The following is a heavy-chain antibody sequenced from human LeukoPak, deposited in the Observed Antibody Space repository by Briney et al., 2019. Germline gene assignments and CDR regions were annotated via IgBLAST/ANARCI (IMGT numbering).Heavy chain of an antibody. D-gene: IGHD2/OR15-2a*01. CDR1: GFTFSNHN. Sequence: GGSLRLSCEASGFTFSNHNMNWVRQAPGKGLEWVSSINSRSNYIYYADPVKGRFTISRDNAKESLYLQMNSLRAEDTALYFCARDKVSVIPALDYWGQGTLVIVSS. CDR3: ARDKVSVIPALDY. J-gene: IGHJ4*02. V-gene: IGHV3-21*01. CDR2: INSRSNYI.